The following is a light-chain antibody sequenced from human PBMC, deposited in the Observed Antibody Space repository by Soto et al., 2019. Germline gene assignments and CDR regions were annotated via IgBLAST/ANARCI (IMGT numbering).Light chain of an antibody. Sequence: QSALTQPPSASGSPGQSVTISCTGTNSDVGGSNYVSWYQQHPGKAPKLMLYEVIKRPSGVPDRFSGSRSGNTASLTVSGLQAADEADYYCSSNVVGTNLKIFGGGTQLTVL. V-gene: IGLV2-8*01. CDR1: NSDVGGSNY. J-gene: IGLJ2*01. CDR2: EVI. CDR3: SSNVVGTNLKI.